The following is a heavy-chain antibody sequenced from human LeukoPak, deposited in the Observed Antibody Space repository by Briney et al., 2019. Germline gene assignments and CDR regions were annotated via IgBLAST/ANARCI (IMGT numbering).Heavy chain of an antibody. CDR3: ARDSGTYSSSPRSSLGSSYYFDY. CDR2: ISGYTGNT. Sequence: ASVKVSCKPSGYTFTSNGISWVRQAPGQGLEWMGWISGYTGNTNYAQKFQGRVTMTRDTSTSTVYMELSSLRSEDTAVYYCARDSGTYSSSPRSSLGSSYYFDYWGQGTLVTVSS. J-gene: IGHJ4*02. CDR1: GYTFTSNG. V-gene: IGHV1-18*01. D-gene: IGHD6-6*01.